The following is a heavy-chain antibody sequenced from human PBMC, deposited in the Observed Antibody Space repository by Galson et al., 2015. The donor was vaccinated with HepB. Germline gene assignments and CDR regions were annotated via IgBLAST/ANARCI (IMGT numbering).Heavy chain of an antibody. J-gene: IGHJ4*02. CDR1: GFTFSSYA. Sequence: SLRLSCAASGFTFSSYAMSWVRQAPGKGLEWVANIKQDGSEKYYVDSVKGRFTISRDNAKNSLYLQMNSLRAEDTAVYYCAREGELLPDYWGQGTLVTVSS. V-gene: IGHV3-7*03. CDR3: AREGELLPDY. D-gene: IGHD2-15*01. CDR2: IKQDGSEK.